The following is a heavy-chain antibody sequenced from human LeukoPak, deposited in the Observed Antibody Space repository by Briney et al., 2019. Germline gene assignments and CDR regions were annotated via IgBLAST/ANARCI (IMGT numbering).Heavy chain of an antibody. CDR1: GGSFSGYY. V-gene: IGHV4-34*01. CDR3: ARPGGTAYYCYMDV. J-gene: IGHJ6*03. D-gene: IGHD3-16*01. CDR2: INHSGST. Sequence: SETLSLTCAVYGGSFSGYYWSWIRQPPGKGLEWIGEINHSGSTNYNPSLKSRVTISVDTSKNQFSLKLSSVTAADTAVYYCARPGGTAYYCYMDVWGKGTTVTVSS.